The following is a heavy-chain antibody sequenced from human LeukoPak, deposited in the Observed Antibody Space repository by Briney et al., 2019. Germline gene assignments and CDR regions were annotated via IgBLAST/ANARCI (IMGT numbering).Heavy chain of an antibody. Sequence: SETLSLTCTVSGGSISSYYWSWIRQPPGKGLEWIGYIYYSGSTNFNPSLKSRVTISVDTSKNQFSLKLSSVTAADTAVYYCARHYYYYGMDVWGQGTTVTVSS. J-gene: IGHJ6*02. CDR3: ARHYYYYGMDV. CDR1: GGSISSYY. V-gene: IGHV4-59*01. CDR2: IYYSGST.